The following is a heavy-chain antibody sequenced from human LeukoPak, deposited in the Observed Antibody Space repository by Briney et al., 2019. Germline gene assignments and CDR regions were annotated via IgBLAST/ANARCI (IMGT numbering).Heavy chain of an antibody. CDR2: IKQDGSEK. CDR1: GFTFSSYW. J-gene: IGHJ5*02. D-gene: IGHD6-13*01. CDR3: ARGSAAAGTYWFDP. V-gene: IGHV3-7*01. Sequence: PGGSLRLSCAASGFTFSSYWMSWVRQAPGKGLEWVANIKQDGSEKYYVDSVKGRFTISRDNAKNSLYLQMNSLRAEDTAVHYCARGSAAAGTYWFDPWGQGTLVTVSS.